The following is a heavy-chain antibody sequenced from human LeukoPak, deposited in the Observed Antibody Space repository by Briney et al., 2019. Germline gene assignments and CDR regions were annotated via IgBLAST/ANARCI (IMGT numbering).Heavy chain of an antibody. J-gene: IGHJ5*02. Sequence: SETLSLTCTVSGGSISSGSYYWSWIRQPAGRGLEWIGRIYTSGSTNYNPSLKSRVTISVDTSKNQFSLKLSSVTAADTAVYYCARDLGQGVAGFDPWGQGTLVTVSS. V-gene: IGHV4-61*02. CDR3: ARDLGQGVAGFDP. CDR2: IYTSGST. D-gene: IGHD1-26*01. CDR1: GGSISSGSYY.